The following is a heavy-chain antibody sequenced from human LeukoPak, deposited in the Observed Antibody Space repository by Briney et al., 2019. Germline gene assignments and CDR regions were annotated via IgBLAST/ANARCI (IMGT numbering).Heavy chain of an antibody. CDR1: GGSISSDY. V-gene: IGHV4-59*01. J-gene: IGHJ4*02. CDR2: IYYSGST. Sequence: SETLSLTCTVSGGSISSDYWSWIRQTPGKGLEWIGYIYYSGSTNFNPSLKSRVIISVDTSKNQFSLKLSSVTAADTAVYYCARAVTVTLHFDYWAQGTLVTVSS. CDR3: ARAVTVTLHFDY. D-gene: IGHD2-15*01.